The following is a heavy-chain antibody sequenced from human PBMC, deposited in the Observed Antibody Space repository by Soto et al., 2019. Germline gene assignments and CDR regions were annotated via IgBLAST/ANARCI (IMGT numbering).Heavy chain of an antibody. CDR3: ARVGYCSSSSCPHLDY. V-gene: IGHV5-10-1*01. D-gene: IGHD2-2*01. J-gene: IGHJ4*02. Sequence: GESLKISCQAFEYSFRIYWISWVRQKPGGGLEWMGRVDPNDSFATYSPSFEGHVSISVDKSTNIVYLQWSSLKASDTAMYYCARVGYCSSSSCPHLDYWGQGTLVTVS. CDR2: VDPNDSFA. CDR1: EYSFRIYW.